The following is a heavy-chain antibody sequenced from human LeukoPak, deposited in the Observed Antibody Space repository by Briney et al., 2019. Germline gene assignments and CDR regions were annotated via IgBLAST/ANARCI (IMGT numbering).Heavy chain of an antibody. CDR1: GFTVSSYW. J-gene: IGHJ4*02. V-gene: IGHV3-7*01. CDR3: ARSRTAYYNFYADF. CDR2: IKEDGSEK. D-gene: IGHD5-24*01. Sequence: GGSLRLSCVASGFTVSSYWMSWFRQAPGKGLEWVANIKEDGSEKYYADYVKGRFTISRDNAKNSLSLQMSSLRDEDTAVFYCARSRTAYYNFYADFWGQGTLVTVSS.